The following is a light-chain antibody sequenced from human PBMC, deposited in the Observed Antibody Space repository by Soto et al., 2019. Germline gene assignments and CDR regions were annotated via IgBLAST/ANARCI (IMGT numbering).Light chain of an antibody. CDR1: SSDVGGYNF. V-gene: IGLV2-8*01. CDR3: SSYAGSKNRYV. J-gene: IGLJ1*01. CDR2: EVT. Sequence: QSALTQPPSASGSRGQSVTISCTGTSSDVGGYNFVSWYQQHPGKAPKVILYEVTKRPSGVPDRFSGSKSGNTASLTVSGLQTEDEAHDYCSSYAGSKNRYVFGTGTKLTVL.